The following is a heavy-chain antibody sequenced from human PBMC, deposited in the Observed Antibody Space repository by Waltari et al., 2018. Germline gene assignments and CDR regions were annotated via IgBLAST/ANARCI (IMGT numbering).Heavy chain of an antibody. D-gene: IGHD3-3*01. J-gene: IGHJ2*01. V-gene: IGHV4-59*11. Sequence: QVQLQESGPGLVKPSETLSLTCTVSGGSISSHYWSWIRQPPGKGLEWIGYIYYSGDTNYNPPLKSRVTISVDTSKNQFSLKLSSVTAADTAVYYCARSGFLEWLSTGYFDLWGRGTLVTVSS. CDR1: GGSISSHY. CDR3: ARSGFLEWLSTGYFDL. CDR2: IYYSGDT.